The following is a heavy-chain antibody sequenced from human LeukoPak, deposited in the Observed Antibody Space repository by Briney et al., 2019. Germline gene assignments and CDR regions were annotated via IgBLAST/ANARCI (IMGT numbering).Heavy chain of an antibody. CDR3: AKYQTGTWTSYDSSDI. D-gene: IGHD1-7*01. Sequence: GGSLRLSCAASGFSFSSPGMNWVRQAPGKGLEWVSSINGESTFKVYANSVKGRFTISRDNAKNSLYLQMDSLRAEDTAVYYCAKYQTGTWTSYDSSDIWGQGTLVTVSS. CDR2: INGESTFK. CDR1: GFSFSSPG. J-gene: IGHJ3*02. V-gene: IGHV3-21*01.